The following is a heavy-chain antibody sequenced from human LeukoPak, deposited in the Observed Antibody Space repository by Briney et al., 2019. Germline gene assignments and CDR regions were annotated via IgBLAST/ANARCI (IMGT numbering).Heavy chain of an antibody. CDR2: IHHSGTI. D-gene: IGHD3-22*01. J-gene: IGHJ1*01. CDR1: GDSVTSGNYC. V-gene: IGHV4-31*03. Sequence: PSETLSLTCSVSGDSVTSGNYCWSWIRQHPEKGPECIGHIHHSGTIYYNPSLLSRATISVDASKNQFSLRLSSVTAADTALYYRAGGNDDSKLHHWGQGTLVTVSS. CDR3: AGGNDDSKLHH.